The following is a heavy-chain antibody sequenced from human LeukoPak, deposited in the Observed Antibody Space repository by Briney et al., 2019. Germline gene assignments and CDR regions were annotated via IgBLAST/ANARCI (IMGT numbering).Heavy chain of an antibody. Sequence: GRSLRLSCAASGFTFSSYAMHWVRQAPGKGLEWVAVISYDGSNKYYADSVKGRFTISRDNSKNTLYLQMNSLRAEDTAVYYCASYSSGWPFHYYYYYYGMDVWGQGTTVTVSS. CDR1: GFTFSSYA. J-gene: IGHJ6*02. CDR2: ISYDGSNK. CDR3: ASYSSGWPFHYYYYYYGMDV. D-gene: IGHD6-19*01. V-gene: IGHV3-30-3*01.